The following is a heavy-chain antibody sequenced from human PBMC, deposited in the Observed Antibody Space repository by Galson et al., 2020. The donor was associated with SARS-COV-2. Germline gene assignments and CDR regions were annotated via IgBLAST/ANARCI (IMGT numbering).Heavy chain of an antibody. V-gene: IGHV4-59*01. CDR1: GGSISSYY. J-gene: IGHJ5*02. CDR2: IYYSGST. CDR3: ARYNDFWSGYYRRVDP. Sequence: SETLSPTCTVSGGSISSYYWSWIRQHPGKGLEWIGYIYYSGSTNYNPSLKSRVTISVDTSKNQFSLKLSSVTAADTAGYYCARYNDFWSGYYRRVDPWGQGTLVTGSS. D-gene: IGHD3-3*01.